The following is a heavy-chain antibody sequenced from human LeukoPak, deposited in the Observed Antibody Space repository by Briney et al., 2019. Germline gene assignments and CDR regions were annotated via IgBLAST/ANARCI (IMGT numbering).Heavy chain of an antibody. D-gene: IGHD5-12*01. CDR1: GFTFSSYA. J-gene: IGHJ4*02. CDR3: AKDLDIVATITGN. V-gene: IGHV3-23*01. Sequence: PGGSLRLSCAASGFTFSSYAMSWVRQAPGKGLEWVSGVSGSGGSTYYADSVEGRFTISRDNSKNTLYLQMNSLRAEDTAVYYCAKDLDIVATITGNWGQGTLVTVSS. CDR2: VSGSGGST.